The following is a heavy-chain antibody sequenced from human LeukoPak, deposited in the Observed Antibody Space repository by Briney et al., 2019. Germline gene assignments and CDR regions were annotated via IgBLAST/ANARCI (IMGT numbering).Heavy chain of an antibody. CDR2: ISGGDGRT. Sequence: GGSLRLSCATSGFTFSHYGMHWVRQAPGKGLEWVSSISGGDGRTYYADPVKGRFSISRDNSKKTLYLQVNNLRTEDTAVYYCVAYDPLDFWGQGTLVTVSS. D-gene: IGHD3-22*01. J-gene: IGHJ4*02. V-gene: IGHV3-23*01. CDR1: GFTFSHYG. CDR3: VAYDPLDF.